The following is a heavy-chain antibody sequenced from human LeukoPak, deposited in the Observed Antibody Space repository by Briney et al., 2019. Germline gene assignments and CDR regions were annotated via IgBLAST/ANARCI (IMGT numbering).Heavy chain of an antibody. CDR2: ISSSGSTI. Sequence: PGGSLRLSCAASGFTFSSYEMNWVRQAPGKGLEWVSYISSSGSTIYYADSVKGRFTISRDNAKNSLYLQMNSLRAEDTAVYYCAGLDIVATSAEHPKYNWFDPWGQGTLVTVSS. J-gene: IGHJ5*02. CDR3: AGLDIVATSAEHPKYNWFDP. V-gene: IGHV3-48*03. CDR1: GFTFSSYE. D-gene: IGHD5-12*01.